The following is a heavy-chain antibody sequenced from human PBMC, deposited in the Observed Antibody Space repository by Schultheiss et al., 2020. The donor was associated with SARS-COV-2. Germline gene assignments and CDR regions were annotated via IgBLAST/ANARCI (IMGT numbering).Heavy chain of an antibody. V-gene: IGHV1-2*04. CDR1: GYTFTSYT. D-gene: IGHD3-22*01. CDR3: AREQIKYDSSGSPYDAFDI. Sequence: ASVKVSCKASGYTFTSYTINWVRQAPGQGLEWMGWINPNSGGTNYAQKFQGWVTMTRDTSISTAYMELSRLRSDDTAVYYCAREQIKYDSSGSPYDAFDIWGQGTMVTVSS. CDR2: INPNSGGT. J-gene: IGHJ3*02.